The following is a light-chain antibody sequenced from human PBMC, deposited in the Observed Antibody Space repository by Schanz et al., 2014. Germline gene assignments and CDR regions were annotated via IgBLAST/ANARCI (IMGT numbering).Light chain of an antibody. J-gene: IGLJ3*02. CDR3: CSYAGTGTWV. CDR1: SSDVGGYNY. V-gene: IGLV2-11*01. CDR2: DVS. Sequence: QSALTQPRSVSGSPGQSVTISCTGTSSDVGGYNYVSWYQLHPVKAPKLMIYDVSKRPSGVPDLFSGSKSGNTAYLTISVLQTEDEADYSCCSYAGTGTWVFGGGTKLTVL.